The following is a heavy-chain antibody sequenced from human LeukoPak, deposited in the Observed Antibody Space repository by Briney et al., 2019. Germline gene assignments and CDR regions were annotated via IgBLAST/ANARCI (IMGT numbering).Heavy chain of an antibody. D-gene: IGHD2-15*01. CDR1: GGTFSSYA. V-gene: IGHV1-69*05. Sequence: ASVKVSCKASGGTFSSYAISWVRQAPGQGLEGMGGIIPIFGTANYAQKLQGRVTITTDESTSTAYMELSSLRSEDTAVYYCARDNGYCSGGSCYLLDYWGQGTLVTVSS. CDR2: IIPIFGTA. J-gene: IGHJ4*02. CDR3: ARDNGYCSGGSCYLLDY.